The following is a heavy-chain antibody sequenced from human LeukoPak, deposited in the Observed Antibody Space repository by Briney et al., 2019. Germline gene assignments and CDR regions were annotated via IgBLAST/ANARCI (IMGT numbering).Heavy chain of an antibody. J-gene: IGHJ6*02. V-gene: IGHV4-31*03. D-gene: IGHD2-15*01. Sequence: SETLSLTCTVSGGSISSGGYYWSWIRQHPGKGLEWIGYIYYSGSTYYNPSLKSRVTISVDTSKNQFSLKLSSVTAADTAVYYCASGGYCSGGSCYPFPMDVWGQGTTVTVSS. CDR1: GGSISSGGYY. CDR2: IYYSGST. CDR3: ASGGYCSGGSCYPFPMDV.